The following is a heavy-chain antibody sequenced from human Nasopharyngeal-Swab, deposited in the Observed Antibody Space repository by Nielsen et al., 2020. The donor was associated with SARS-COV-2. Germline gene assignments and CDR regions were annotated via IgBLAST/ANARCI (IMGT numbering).Heavy chain of an antibody. Sequence: GESLKISCAASRFTFSYYYMSWIRQAPWEGLEWVSYISSSSSYTDYADSVKGRFTIPRDNAKNSLYLQMDNLSAEDKAVYYCARSTSSSWYRPLDYWGQGTLV. CDR2: ISSSSSYT. CDR3: ARSTSSSWYRPLDY. D-gene: IGHD6-13*01. V-gene: IGHV3-11*03. J-gene: IGHJ4*02. CDR1: RFTFSYYY.